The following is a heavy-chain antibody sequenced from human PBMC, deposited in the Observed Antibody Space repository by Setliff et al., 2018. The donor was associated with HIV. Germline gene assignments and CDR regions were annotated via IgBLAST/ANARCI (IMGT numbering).Heavy chain of an antibody. CDR1: GGSISGTNYV. D-gene: IGHD6-6*01. CDR2: IHYSGST. Sequence: SETLSLTCTVYGGSISGTNYVWGWIRQTPRKGLEWIGTIHYSGSTYHNPSLESRITMSVDTSKNQFFLRLNSISAADTAVYHCARLSSYRSSSYYFDYWGQGALVTVSS. V-gene: IGHV4-39*01. CDR3: ARLSSYRSSSYYFDY. J-gene: IGHJ4*02.